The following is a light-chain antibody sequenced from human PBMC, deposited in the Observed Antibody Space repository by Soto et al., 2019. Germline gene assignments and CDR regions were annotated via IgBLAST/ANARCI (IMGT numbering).Light chain of an antibody. CDR3: TSWTTSTTMI. V-gene: IGLV2-14*03. Sequence: SALTQPASVSGSPGQSITISCTGTRSDIGAYNFVSWYQQHPGKATKLMLYDVNIRPSGVSNRFSGSKSGHTASLTFSGLQAEDEADYYCTSWTTSTTMIFGGGTKLTV. J-gene: IGLJ2*01. CDR1: RSDIGAYNF. CDR2: DVN.